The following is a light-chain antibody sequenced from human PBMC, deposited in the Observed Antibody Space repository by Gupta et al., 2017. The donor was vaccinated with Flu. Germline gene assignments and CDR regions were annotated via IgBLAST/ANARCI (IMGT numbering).Light chain of an antibody. Sequence: PTFLSASVGDIVTITCRASQDITNYLAWYQQEPGKAPKLLIYDASTLQTGVSSRFSGSGSGTIFTLTISGLQPEDFASYYCQQLNSYPLTFGGGTTVDIK. CDR1: QDITNY. CDR2: DAS. V-gene: IGKV1-9*01. J-gene: IGKJ4*01. CDR3: QQLNSYPLT.